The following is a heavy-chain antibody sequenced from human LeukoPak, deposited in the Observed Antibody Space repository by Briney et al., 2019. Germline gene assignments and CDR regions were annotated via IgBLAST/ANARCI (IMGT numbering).Heavy chain of an antibody. J-gene: IGHJ4*02. Sequence: GESLKIPCKGSGYNFGGYWIAWVRQMPGKGLEWMGIIYPADSDTRYSPSFQGQVTISADKSITTAYLQWSSLKASDTAMYYCATPHDATAYYYDSSGYFYWGQGTLVTVSS. CDR3: ATPHDATAYYYDSSGYFY. CDR1: GYNFGGYW. D-gene: IGHD3-22*01. CDR2: IYPADSDT. V-gene: IGHV5-51*01.